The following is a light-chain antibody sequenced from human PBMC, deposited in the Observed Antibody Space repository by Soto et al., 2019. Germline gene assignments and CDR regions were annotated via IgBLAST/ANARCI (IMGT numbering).Light chain of an antibody. J-gene: IGKJ4*01. CDR1: QSVGGD. Sequence: ERVMTQSPATLSVSPGERATLSCGASQSVGGDLAWYQQKPGQAPRLLIYGASSRAPGIPDRFSGSGSGTEFTLTISSLQSEDSAVYYCQQYENWPQLTFSGGTKVDIK. CDR2: GAS. CDR3: QQYENWPQLT. V-gene: IGKV3-15*01.